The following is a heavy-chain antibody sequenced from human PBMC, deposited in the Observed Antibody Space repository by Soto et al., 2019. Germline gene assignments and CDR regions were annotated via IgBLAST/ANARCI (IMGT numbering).Heavy chain of an antibody. CDR1: GYTLTRYS. Sequence: QVQLVQSGAGEMKPGASVKVSCKASGYTLTRYSIHWVRQAPGQRLEWMGWINAGNGNTKFSQKFQGRVTITRDTSASTAYMELRGLRSEDTAVYYCAILGTYYFDNSDNYFDFWGQGTLVTVSS. V-gene: IGHV1-3*05. J-gene: IGHJ4*02. CDR3: AILGTYYFDNSDNYFDF. D-gene: IGHD3-22*01. CDR2: INAGNGNT.